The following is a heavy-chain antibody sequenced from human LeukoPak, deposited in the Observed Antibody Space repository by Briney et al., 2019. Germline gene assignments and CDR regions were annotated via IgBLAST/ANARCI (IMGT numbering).Heavy chain of an antibody. V-gene: IGHV1-2*02. D-gene: IGHD6-13*01. CDR3: AREYSSSWYDAFDI. CDR2: INPNSGGT. Sequence: ASVKVSGKASGYTFTGYYMHWVRQAPGQGLEWMGWINPNSGGTNYAQKFQGRVTMTRDTSISTAYMELSRLRSDDTAVYYCAREYSSSWYDAFDIWGQGTMVTVSS. CDR1: GYTFTGYY. J-gene: IGHJ3*02.